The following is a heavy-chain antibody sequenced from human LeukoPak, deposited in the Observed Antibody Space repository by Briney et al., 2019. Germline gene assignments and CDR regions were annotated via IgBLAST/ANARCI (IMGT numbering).Heavy chain of an antibody. J-gene: IGHJ4*02. CDR1: GFTFSSYA. CDR2: ISGSGGST. CDR3: AKDSGTYCTNGVCYILDFDY. D-gene: IGHD2-8*01. Sequence: GGSLRLSCAASGFTFSSYAMSWVSQAPGKGLEWVSAISGSGGSTYYADSVKGRFTISRDNSKNTLYLQMNSLRAEDTAVYYCAKDSGTYCTNGVCYILDFDYWGQGTLATVSS. V-gene: IGHV3-23*01.